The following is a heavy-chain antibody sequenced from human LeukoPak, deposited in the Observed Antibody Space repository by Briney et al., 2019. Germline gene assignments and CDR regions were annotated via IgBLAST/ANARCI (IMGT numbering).Heavy chain of an antibody. J-gene: IGHJ5*02. CDR2: INHSGST. Sequence: SETLSLTCAVYGGSFSGYYWSWIRQPPGKGLEWIGEINHSGSTNYNPSLKSRATISVDTSKNQFSLKLSSVTAADTAVYYCARTQYEGWFDPWGQGTLVTVSS. V-gene: IGHV4-34*01. CDR3: ARTQYEGWFDP. D-gene: IGHD2-8*01. CDR1: GGSFSGYY.